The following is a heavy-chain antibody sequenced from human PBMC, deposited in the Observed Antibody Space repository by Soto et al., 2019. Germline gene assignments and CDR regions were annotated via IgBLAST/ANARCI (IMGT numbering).Heavy chain of an antibody. CDR2: IYHSGST. CDR3: ARGGYCSGGSCYFDY. J-gene: IGHJ4*02. Sequence: SETLSLTCAVSGGSISSGGYSWSWIRQPPGKGLEWIGYIYHSGSTYYNPSLKSRVTISVDRSKNQFSLKLSSVTAADTAVYYGARGGYCSGGSCYFDYWGQGTLVTVSS. V-gene: IGHV4-30-2*01. CDR1: GGSISSGGYS. D-gene: IGHD2-15*01.